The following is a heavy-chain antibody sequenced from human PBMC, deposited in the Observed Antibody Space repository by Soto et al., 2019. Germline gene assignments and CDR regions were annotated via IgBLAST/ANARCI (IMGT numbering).Heavy chain of an antibody. Sequence: ASVKVSCKASGYTFTGYYMHWVRQAPGQGLEWMGWINPNSGGTNYAQKFQGWVTITADESMSTAYMELSRLRSEDTAVYYCARSPTTVTTMFDYWGQGTLVTVSS. V-gene: IGHV1-2*04. CDR2: INPNSGGT. J-gene: IGHJ4*02. CDR3: ARSPTTVTTMFDY. D-gene: IGHD4-17*01. CDR1: GYTFTGYY.